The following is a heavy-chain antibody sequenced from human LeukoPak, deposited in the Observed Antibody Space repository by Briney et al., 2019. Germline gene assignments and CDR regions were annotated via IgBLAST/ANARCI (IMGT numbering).Heavy chain of an antibody. Sequence: GASVTVSFTSSVYTFTCYYMHWVRQAPGQGVEWMGWINPNSGGTNYAQKFQGRVTMTRDTSISTAYMELSRLRSDDTAVYYCARGRILRFNWFDPWGQGTLVTVSS. CDR3: ARGRILRFNWFDP. V-gene: IGHV1-2*02. D-gene: IGHD2-21*01. CDR1: VYTFTCYY. J-gene: IGHJ5*02. CDR2: INPNSGGT.